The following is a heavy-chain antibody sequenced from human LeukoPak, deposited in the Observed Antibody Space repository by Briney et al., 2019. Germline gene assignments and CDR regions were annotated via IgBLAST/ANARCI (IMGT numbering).Heavy chain of an antibody. D-gene: IGHD3-9*01. CDR1: GFTFSSYS. CDR3: ARDLNPWYYDILTGLPSGYMDV. Sequence: GGSLRLSCAASGFTFSSYSMNWVRQAPGKGLEWVSSISSSSSYIYYADSVKGRFTISRDNAKNSLYLQMNSLRAKDTAVYYCARDLNPWYYDILTGLPSGYMDVWGKGTTVTVSS. CDR2: ISSSSSYI. V-gene: IGHV3-21*01. J-gene: IGHJ6*03.